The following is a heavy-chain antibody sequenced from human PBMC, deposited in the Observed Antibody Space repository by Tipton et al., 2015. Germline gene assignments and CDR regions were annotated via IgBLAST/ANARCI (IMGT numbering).Heavy chain of an antibody. V-gene: IGHV3-9*01. CDR2: INWKSDNI. CDR3: TKAPTGDSFCLHF. J-gene: IGHJ4*02. D-gene: IGHD7-27*01. CDR1: GFMFDDYA. Sequence: SLRLSCIASGFMFDDYAMHWVRQVPGKGLEWVSGINWKSDNIAYADSVRGRFTISRGNAKNSLFLQMTSLRPEDTALYYCTKAPTGDSFCLHFWGQGTRVTVSS.